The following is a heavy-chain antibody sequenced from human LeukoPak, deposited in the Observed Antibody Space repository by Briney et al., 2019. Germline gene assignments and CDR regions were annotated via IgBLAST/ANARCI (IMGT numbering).Heavy chain of an antibody. V-gene: IGHV1-69*04. CDR2: IIPILGIA. D-gene: IGHD3-10*01. Sequence: GASVKVSCKASGGTFSSYAISWVRQAPGQGLEWMGRIIPILGIANYAQKFQGRVTITADKSTSTAYMELSSLRSEDTAVYYCASDRGSSGTPDYWGQGTLVTVSS. CDR1: GGTFSSYA. J-gene: IGHJ4*02. CDR3: ASDRGSSGTPDY.